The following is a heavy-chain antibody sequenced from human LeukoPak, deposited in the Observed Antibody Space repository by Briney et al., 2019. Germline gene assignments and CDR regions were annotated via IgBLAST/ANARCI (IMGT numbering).Heavy chain of an antibody. V-gene: IGHV4-4*07. CDR1: GVSISAYY. D-gene: IGHD6-19*01. Sequence: SETLSLTCSVSGVSISAYYWSWLRQPAGKGLEWIGRIYTSGSTNYNPSLKSRVTMSVDTSKNQFSLKLSSVTAADTAVYYCARGRYSSGWYNDYWGQGTLVTVSS. CDR2: IYTSGST. CDR3: ARGRYSSGWYNDY. J-gene: IGHJ4*02.